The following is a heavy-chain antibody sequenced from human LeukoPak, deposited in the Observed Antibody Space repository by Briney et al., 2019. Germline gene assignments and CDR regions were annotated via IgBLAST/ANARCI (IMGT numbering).Heavy chain of an antibody. V-gene: IGHV4-59*08. CDR2: IYYSGRT. Sequence: SETLSLTCTVSGGSISSYYWSWIRQPPGKGLEWIGYIYYSGRTNYNPSLKSRVTISVDTSKHQFSLKLSSVTAADTAVYYCARGRGYGYGIGWFDPWGQGTLVTVSS. CDR3: ARGRGYGYGIGWFDP. CDR1: GGSISSYY. D-gene: IGHD5-18*01. J-gene: IGHJ5*02.